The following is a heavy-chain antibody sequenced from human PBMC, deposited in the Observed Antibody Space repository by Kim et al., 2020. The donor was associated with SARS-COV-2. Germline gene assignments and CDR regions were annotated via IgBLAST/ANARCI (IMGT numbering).Heavy chain of an antibody. V-gene: IGHV4-59*01. Sequence: SPSLKSRVTISVDTSKNQFSLMLSSVTAADTAVYYWARDRGVLWVGEFDPWGQGTLVTVSS. J-gene: IGHJ5*02. CDR3: ARDRGVLWVGEFDP. D-gene: IGHD3-10*01.